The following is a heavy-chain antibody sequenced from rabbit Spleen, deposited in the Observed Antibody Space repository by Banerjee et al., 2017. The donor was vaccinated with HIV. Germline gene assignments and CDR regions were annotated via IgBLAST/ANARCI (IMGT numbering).Heavy chain of an antibody. CDR2: ISIGDDT. V-gene: IGHV1S45*01. CDR1: GFTFSTYW. J-gene: IGHJ4*01. Sequence: QQQLEESGGGLVEPEGSLTLTCTASGFTFSTYWICWVRQAPGKGLEWIACISIGDDTYYASWVNGRFTISKTSSTTVTLQMTSLTAADTATYFCAENGINGVYPYYFDLWGPGTLVTVS. CDR3: AENGINGVYPYYFDL. D-gene: IGHD2-1*01.